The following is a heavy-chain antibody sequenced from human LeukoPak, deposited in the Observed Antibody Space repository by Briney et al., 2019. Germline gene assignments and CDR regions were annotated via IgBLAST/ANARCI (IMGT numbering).Heavy chain of an antibody. V-gene: IGHV3-11*04. D-gene: IGHD4-17*01. CDR3: AVMTTVSSRYYYYMDV. CDR1: GFTFSDYY. CDR2: ISSSGSTI. Sequence: GGSLRLSCAASGFTFSDYYMSWIRQAPGKGLEWVSYISSSGSTIYYADSVKGRFTISRDNAKNSLYLQMSSLRAEDTAVYYCAVMTTVSSRYYYYMDVWGKGTAVTVSS. J-gene: IGHJ6*03.